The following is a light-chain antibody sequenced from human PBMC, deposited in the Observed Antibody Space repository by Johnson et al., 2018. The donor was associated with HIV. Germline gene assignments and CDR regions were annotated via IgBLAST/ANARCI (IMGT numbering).Light chain of an antibody. CDR2: DNN. J-gene: IGLJ1*01. V-gene: IGLV1-51*01. CDR1: SSNIGNNY. Sequence: QAVLTQPPSVSAAPGQKVTISCSGSSSNIGNNYVSWYQQLPGTVPKLLIYDNNKRPSGTPDRFSGSKSGTSATLGITGLQTGDEADYYCGTWDSSLRVGFFGTGTKVTVL. CDR3: GTWDSSLRVGF.